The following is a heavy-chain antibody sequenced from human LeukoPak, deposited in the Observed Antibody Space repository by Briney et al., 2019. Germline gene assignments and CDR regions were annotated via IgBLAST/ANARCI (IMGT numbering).Heavy chain of an antibody. J-gene: IGHJ5*02. Sequence: GGSLRLSRAASGFSFHSYWMSWVRQAPGKGLEWVANIKQEGSEKFYVDSVKGRFTISRDNAKNSLYLQMNSLRAEDTGIYYCARENRDGYNPYNWFDPWGQGTLVTVSS. CDR3: ARENRDGYNPYNWFDP. D-gene: IGHD5-12*01. CDR1: GFSFHSYW. CDR2: IKQEGSEK. V-gene: IGHV3-7*01.